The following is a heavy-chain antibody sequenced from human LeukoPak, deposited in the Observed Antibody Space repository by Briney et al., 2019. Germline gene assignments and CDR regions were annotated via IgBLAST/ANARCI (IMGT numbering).Heavy chain of an antibody. CDR2: IYPSDSDT. CDR1: GSIFTSYW. D-gene: IGHD2-2*02. Sequence: GASLQISCQGSGSIFTSYWIGWVRQLPGKGLEWMGIIYPSDSDTRYSPSFQGQVTISADKSISTAYLKWSSLKALDTAMYYCARRYCSSTSCYSGRGTWFDPWGQGTLVTVSS. J-gene: IGHJ5*02. CDR3: ARRYCSSTSCYSGRGTWFDP. V-gene: IGHV5-51*01.